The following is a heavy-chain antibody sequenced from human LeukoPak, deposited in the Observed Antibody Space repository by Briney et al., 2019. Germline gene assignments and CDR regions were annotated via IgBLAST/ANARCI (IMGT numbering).Heavy chain of an antibody. CDR2: ISASGGSA. J-gene: IGHJ6*03. Sequence: GGSLRLSCAASGFTFSSYAMTWVRQAPGKGLEWVSGISASGGSAYYADSVKGRFTISRDNSKNTLYLQINSLRAEDTAVYYCTTRGYSYGLVGYYYYMDVWGKGTTVTVSS. V-gene: IGHV3-23*01. CDR3: TTRGYSYGLVGYYYYMDV. D-gene: IGHD5-18*01. CDR1: GFTFSSYA.